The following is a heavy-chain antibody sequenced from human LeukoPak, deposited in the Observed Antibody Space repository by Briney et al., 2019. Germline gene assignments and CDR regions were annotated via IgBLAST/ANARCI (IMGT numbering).Heavy chain of an antibody. CDR3: ARGESLWLAGGFDY. J-gene: IGHJ4*02. CDR2: TYYRSKWYN. Sequence: SQTLSLTCAISGDSVSSNSVAWNWIRQSPSRGLEWLGRTYYRSKWYNDYAVSVKGRITINPDTSKNQFSLQLNSVTPEDTAVYYCARGESLWLAGGFDYWGQGTLVTVSS. D-gene: IGHD6-19*01. V-gene: IGHV6-1*01. CDR1: GDSVSSNSVA.